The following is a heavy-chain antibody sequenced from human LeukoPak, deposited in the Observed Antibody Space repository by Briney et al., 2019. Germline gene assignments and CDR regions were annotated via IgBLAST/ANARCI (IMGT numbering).Heavy chain of an antibody. D-gene: IGHD3-22*01. CDR1: GGSISSSSYY. Sequence: SETLSLTCTVSGGSISSSSYYWGWIRQPPGKGLEWIGSIYYSGNTYYNPSLKSRVTISVDTSKNQFSLELSSVTAADKAVYFCARHGYYYERSAAFDIWGQGTMVTVSS. CDR2: IYYSGNT. J-gene: IGHJ3*02. V-gene: IGHV4-39*01. CDR3: ARHGYYYERSAAFDI.